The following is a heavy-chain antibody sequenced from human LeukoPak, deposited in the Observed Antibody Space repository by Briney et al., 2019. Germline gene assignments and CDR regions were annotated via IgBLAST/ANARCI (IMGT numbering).Heavy chain of an antibody. Sequence: ETLSLTCTVSGGSVSSGSYYWSWIRQPPGKGLEWVSAISGSGGSTYYADSVKGRFTISRDNSKNTLYLQMNSLRAEDTAVYYCARGGYDFDYWGQGTLVTVSS. J-gene: IGHJ4*02. CDR2: ISGSGGST. D-gene: IGHD5-12*01. V-gene: IGHV3-23*01. CDR3: ARGGYDFDY. CDR1: GGSVSSGSYY.